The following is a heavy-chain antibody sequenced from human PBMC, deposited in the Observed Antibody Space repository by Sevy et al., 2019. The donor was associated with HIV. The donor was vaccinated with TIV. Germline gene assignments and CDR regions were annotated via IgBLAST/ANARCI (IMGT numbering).Heavy chain of an antibody. CDR2: ISSSSSNI. CDR3: AREGGYTDQGMDV. V-gene: IGHV3-48*01. J-gene: IGHJ6*02. CDR1: GFTFSTYD. Sequence: GESLKISCAASGFTFSTYDMNWVRQAPGKGVEWISYISSSSSNIYYADSVKGRFTISRDNAKKSLFVQMHSLGVEDTAVYYGAREGGYTDQGMDVWGQGTTVTVSS. D-gene: IGHD5-12*01.